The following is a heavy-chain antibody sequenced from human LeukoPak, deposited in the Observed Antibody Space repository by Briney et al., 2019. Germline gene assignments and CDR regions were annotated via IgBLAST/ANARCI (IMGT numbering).Heavy chain of an antibody. CDR3: ARDPFYYYDSSGYSTYYFDY. V-gene: IGHV4-39*07. J-gene: IGHJ4*02. CDR2: IYYSGNT. CDR1: GGSISSSSYY. Sequence: SSETLSLTCTVSGGSISSSSYYWGWIRQPPGKGLEWIGSIYYSGNTYYNPSLKSRVTISVDTSKNQFSLRLSSVTAADTAVYYCARDPFYYYDSSGYSTYYFDYWGQGTLVTVSS. D-gene: IGHD3-22*01.